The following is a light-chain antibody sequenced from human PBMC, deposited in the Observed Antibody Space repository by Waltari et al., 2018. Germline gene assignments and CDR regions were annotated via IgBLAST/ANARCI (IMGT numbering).Light chain of an antibody. CDR1: SGSIASNS. Sequence: NFMLTQPHSVSESPGKTVTISCSRSSGSIASNSVQCYQQRPGRAPTTVIYEYDQRPAGVPDRFSGSIDSSSNSASLTISGLKTEDEADYYCQSYDNSDHVVFGGGTKLTVL. CDR3: QSYDNSDHVV. CDR2: EYD. V-gene: IGLV6-57*03. J-gene: IGLJ2*01.